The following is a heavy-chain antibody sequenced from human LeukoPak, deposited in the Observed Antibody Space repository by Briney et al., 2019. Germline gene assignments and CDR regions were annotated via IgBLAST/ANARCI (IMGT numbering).Heavy chain of an antibody. D-gene: IGHD2-15*01. V-gene: IGHV4-59*01. CDR3: ARDESGGLDY. CDR2: IYYSGST. Sequence: SETLSLTCTVSGGSISSYYWSWIRQPPGKGLEWIGYIYYSGSTNYNPSLKSRVTISVDTSKNQFSLKLSPVTAADTAVYYCARDESGGLDYWGQGTLVTVSS. J-gene: IGHJ4*02. CDR1: GGSISSYY.